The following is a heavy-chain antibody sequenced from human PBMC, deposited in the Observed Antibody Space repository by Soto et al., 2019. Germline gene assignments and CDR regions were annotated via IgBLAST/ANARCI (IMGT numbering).Heavy chain of an antibody. D-gene: IGHD6-13*01. CDR1: GFTFSSYA. J-gene: IGHJ5*02. CDR3: AKEVGYSSSWYVRSAGWFEP. Sequence: GGSLRLSCAASGFTFSSYAMSWVRQAPGKGLEWVSAISGSGGSTYYADSVKGRFTISRDNSKNTLYLQMNSLRAEDTAVYYCAKEVGYSSSWYVRSAGWFEPWGQGTLVTVS. CDR2: ISGSGGST. V-gene: IGHV3-23*01.